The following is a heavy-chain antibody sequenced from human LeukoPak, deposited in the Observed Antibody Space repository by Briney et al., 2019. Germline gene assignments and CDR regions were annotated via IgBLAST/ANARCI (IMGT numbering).Heavy chain of an antibody. D-gene: IGHD3-22*01. Sequence: AGSLRLSCAASGFPFSSYVMHWVRQSPGKGLEWVSCTSYDGSNKYYSYSVKGRFTISRDNSKNTLELQMNSLRAEDTAMYYCARGDDTSGYFYSYFDYWGQGTLVTVSS. V-gene: IGHV3-30-3*01. CDR3: ARGDDTSGYFYSYFDY. CDR2: TSYDGSNK. CDR1: GFPFSSYV. J-gene: IGHJ4*02.